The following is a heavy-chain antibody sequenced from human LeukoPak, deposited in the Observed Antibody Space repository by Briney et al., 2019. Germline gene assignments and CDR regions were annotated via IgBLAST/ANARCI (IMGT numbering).Heavy chain of an antibody. Sequence: GGSLRLSCVASGFTFNSYAVNWVRQAPGEGLEWVSVISGSGGSTYYADSVKGRFTISRDNSKNTLYLQMNSLRAEDTAVYYCAKGIGSGWYGCFDYWGQGALVTVSS. V-gene: IGHV3-23*01. J-gene: IGHJ4*02. CDR1: GFTFNSYA. CDR3: AKGIGSGWYGCFDY. D-gene: IGHD6-19*01. CDR2: ISGSGGST.